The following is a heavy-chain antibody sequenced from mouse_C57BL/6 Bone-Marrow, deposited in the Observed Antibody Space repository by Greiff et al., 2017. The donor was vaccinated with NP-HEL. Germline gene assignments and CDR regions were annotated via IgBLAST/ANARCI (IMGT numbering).Heavy chain of an antibody. J-gene: IGHJ1*03. CDR1: GYTFTSYW. CDR3: AREDYDYWYFDV. D-gene: IGHD2-4*01. CDR2: IDPSDSYT. V-gene: IGHV1-50*01. Sequence: VQLQQSGAELVKPGASVKLSCKASGYTFTSYWMQWVKQRPGQGLEWIGEIDPSDSYTNYNQKFKGKATLTVDTSSSTAYMQLSSLTSEDSAVYYCAREDYDYWYFDVWGTGTTVTVSS.